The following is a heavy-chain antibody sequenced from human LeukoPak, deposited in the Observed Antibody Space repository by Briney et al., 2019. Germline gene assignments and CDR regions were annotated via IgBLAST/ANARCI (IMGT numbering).Heavy chain of an antibody. CDR3: ARGGSATHFDY. CDR1: EYSFPNYC. Sequence: GESLKISCKHSEYSFPNYCIGWVRQMPGKGLEWMGIIYPDDSDTRYSPSFQGQVTISADRSISTAYLQWSSLKASDTAMYYCARGGSATHFDYWGQGTLVTVSS. CDR2: IYPDDSDT. V-gene: IGHV5-51*01. D-gene: IGHD6-25*01. J-gene: IGHJ4*02.